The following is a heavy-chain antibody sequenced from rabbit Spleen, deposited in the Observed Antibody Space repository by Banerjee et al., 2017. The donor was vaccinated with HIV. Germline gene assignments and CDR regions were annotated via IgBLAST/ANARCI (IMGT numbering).Heavy chain of an antibody. J-gene: IGHJ4*01. CDR1: GFSFSSSYW. CDR2: SDAGSIGRT. V-gene: IGHV1S45*01. CDR3: ARAVPDATWGLNL. Sequence: QEQLEESGGDLVQPEGSLTLTCKASGFSFSSSYWICWVRQAPGKGLEWIACSDAGSIGRTYYASWAKGRFTISKTSSTTVTLQMTSLTAADTATYFCARAVPDATWGLNLWGQGTLVTVS. D-gene: IGHD6-1*01.